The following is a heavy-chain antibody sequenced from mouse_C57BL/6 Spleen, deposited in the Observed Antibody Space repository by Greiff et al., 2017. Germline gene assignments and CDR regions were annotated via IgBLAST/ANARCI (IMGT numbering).Heavy chain of an antibody. CDR1: GYSFTGYY. Sequence: VQLQQSGPELVKPGASVKISCKASGYSFTGYYMNWVKQSPEKSLEWIGEINPNTGGTTYNQKFKAKATLTVDKSSSTAYMQLKSRTSAESEVYCWAGGCSGADWGQGTLVTVSA. CDR2: INPNTGGT. J-gene: IGHJ3*01. CDR3: AGGCSGAD. D-gene: IGHD3-1*01. V-gene: IGHV1-42*01.